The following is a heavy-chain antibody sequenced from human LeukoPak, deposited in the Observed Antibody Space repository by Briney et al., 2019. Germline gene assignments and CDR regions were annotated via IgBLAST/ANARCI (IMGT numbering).Heavy chain of an antibody. V-gene: IGHV3-23*01. D-gene: IGHD6-13*01. CDR3: AKVTSSWITHFDY. Sequence: GGSLRLSCAASGFTFSGYAMSWVRQAPGKGLEWVSAISGSGGSTYYADSVKGRFTISRDNSKNTLYLQMNSLRAEDTAVYYCAKVTSSWITHFDYWGQGTLDTVSS. J-gene: IGHJ4*02. CDR1: GFTFSGYA. CDR2: ISGSGGST.